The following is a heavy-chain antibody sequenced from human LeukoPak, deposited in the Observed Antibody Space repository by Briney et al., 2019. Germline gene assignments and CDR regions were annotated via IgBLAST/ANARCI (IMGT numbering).Heavy chain of an antibody. V-gene: IGHV3-23*01. CDR3: AKDRSDSSGYRLAYYFDY. CDR1: GFTFSSYA. J-gene: IGHJ4*02. Sequence: GGSLRLSCAATGFTFSSYAMSWVRQAPGKGLEWVSAISGSGGSTYYADSVKGRFTISRDNSKNTLYLQMNSLRAEDTAVYYCAKDRSDSSGYRLAYYFDYWGQGTLVTVSS. D-gene: IGHD3-22*01. CDR2: ISGSGGST.